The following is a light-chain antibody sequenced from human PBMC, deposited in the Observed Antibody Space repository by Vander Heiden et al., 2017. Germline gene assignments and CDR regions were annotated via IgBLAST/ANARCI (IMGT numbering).Light chain of an antibody. V-gene: IGKV3-11*01. CDR2: DAS. J-gene: IGKJ1*01. CDR3: QQLSNWPLWT. Sequence: EIVLTQSPATLSLSPGERATLSCRASQSVSSSLAWYQQKHGQAPRLLIYDASNRATGIPARFSGSGSGKDFTLTISSREPEDFAVDYCQQLSNWPLWTFGQGTKVEIK. CDR1: QSVSSS.